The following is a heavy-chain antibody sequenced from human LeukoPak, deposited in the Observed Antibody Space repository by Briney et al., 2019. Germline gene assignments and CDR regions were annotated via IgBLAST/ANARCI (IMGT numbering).Heavy chain of an antibody. Sequence: ASVKVSCKASGYTFTSYGISWVRQAAGQGLEWLGWISAYNGNTDYAQKLQGRVTMTTDTSTSTAYMELRSLRSDDTAVYYCERDRGIVSTIPFDYWGQGTLVTVSS. CDR1: GYTFTSYG. J-gene: IGHJ4*02. CDR3: ERDRGIVSTIPFDY. CDR2: ISAYNGNT. V-gene: IGHV1-18*01. D-gene: IGHD5/OR15-5a*01.